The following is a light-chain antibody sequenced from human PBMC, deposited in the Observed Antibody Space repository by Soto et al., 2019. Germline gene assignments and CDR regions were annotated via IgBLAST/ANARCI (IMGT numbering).Light chain of an antibody. CDR2: DVS. V-gene: IGLV2-14*01. Sequence: QSVLTQPASVSGSPGQSITISCTGTSSDVGGYNYVSWYQQHPARAPKLMIYDVSDRPSGVSNRFSGSKSGNTASLTISGLQAEDEADYYCSSYTSSSTLMVFVGGTKLTVL. CDR1: SSDVGGYNY. J-gene: IGLJ2*01. CDR3: SSYTSSSTLMV.